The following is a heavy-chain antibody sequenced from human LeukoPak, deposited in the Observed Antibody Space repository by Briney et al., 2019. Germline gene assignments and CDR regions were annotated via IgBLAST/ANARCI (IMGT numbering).Heavy chain of an antibody. CDR1: GFNFGSYW. V-gene: IGHV3-7*01. CDR2: INQHGSEK. D-gene: IGHD4-17*01. J-gene: IGHJ3*02. Sequence: PGGSLRLSCGASGFNFGSYWMTWVRQAPGKGLEWLANINQHGSEKYYVDSVRGRFTISRDNAQNSPYLQMSSLRAEDTAVYYCAREGSAFGDYSIWGQGTMVTVSS. CDR3: AREGSAFGDYSI.